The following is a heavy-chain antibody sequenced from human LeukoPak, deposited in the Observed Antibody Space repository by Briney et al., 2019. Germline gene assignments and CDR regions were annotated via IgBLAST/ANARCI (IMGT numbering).Heavy chain of an antibody. V-gene: IGHV3-30*18. CDR2: ILYDGSNK. CDR1: GFTFSSYG. CDR3: AKELYPYYYYYGMDV. J-gene: IGHJ6*02. D-gene: IGHD2-2*02. Sequence: PGRSLRLSCAASGFTFSSYGMHWVRQAPGKGLEWVAVILYDGSNKYYADSVKGRFTISRDNSKNTLYLQMNSLRAEDTAVYYCAKELYPYYYYYGMDVWGQGTTVTVSS.